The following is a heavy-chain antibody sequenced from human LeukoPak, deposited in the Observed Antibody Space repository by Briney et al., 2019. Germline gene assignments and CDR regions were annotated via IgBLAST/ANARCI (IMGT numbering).Heavy chain of an antibody. CDR3: ARGRSLQLDFDY. CDR1: GFTFSSYG. V-gene: IGHV3-33*01. CDR2: IWYDGSNK. D-gene: IGHD5-18*01. Sequence: QPGRSLRLSCAASGFTFSSYGMHWVRQAPGKGLEGVAVIWYDGSNKYYADSVKGRFSISRDNSKNTLYLQMNSLRAEDTAVYYCARGRSLQLDFDYWGQGTLVTVSS. J-gene: IGHJ4*02.